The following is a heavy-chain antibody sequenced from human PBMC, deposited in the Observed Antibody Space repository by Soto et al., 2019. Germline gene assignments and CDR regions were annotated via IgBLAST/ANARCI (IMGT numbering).Heavy chain of an antibody. CDR3: ARDIRYFDWLRFFDP. Sequence: ASVKVPCKASGGTFSSYAISWVRQAPGQGLEWMGGIIPIFGTANYAQKFQGRVTITADESTSTAYMELSSLRSEDTAVYYCARDIRYFDWLRFFDPWGQGTLVTVSS. D-gene: IGHD3-9*01. V-gene: IGHV1-69*13. CDR2: IIPIFGTA. CDR1: GGTFSSYA. J-gene: IGHJ5*02.